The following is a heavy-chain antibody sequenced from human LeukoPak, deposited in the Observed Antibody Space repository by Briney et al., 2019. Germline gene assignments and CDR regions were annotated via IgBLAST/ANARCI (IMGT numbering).Heavy chain of an antibody. Sequence: PVASVKVSCKASGGTFSSYAISWVRQAPGQGLEWMGGIIPIFGTANYAQKFQGRVTITADESTSTAYMELSSLRSEDTAVYYCAVYCSSTSCYDYYYYGMDVWGQGTTVTVSS. CDR3: AVYCSSTSCYDYYYYGMDV. CDR2: IIPIFGTA. CDR1: GGTFSSYA. D-gene: IGHD2-2*01. J-gene: IGHJ6*02. V-gene: IGHV1-69*13.